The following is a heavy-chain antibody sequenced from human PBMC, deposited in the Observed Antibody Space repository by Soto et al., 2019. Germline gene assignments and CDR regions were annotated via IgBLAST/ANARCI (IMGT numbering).Heavy chain of an antibody. Sequence: QVQVVQSGAEVKKPGASVKVSCKASGYALTSFALHWVRQVAGQRLEWMGWINAGNDNTKISQKFRGRGTIIRDTSATTVYMERSSLRSEDTALYYCARGDGNFPYFDYWGQGTLVTVSS. J-gene: IGHJ4*02. D-gene: IGHD1-7*01. CDR1: GYALTSFA. CDR2: INAGNDNT. V-gene: IGHV1-3*01. CDR3: ARGDGNFPYFDY.